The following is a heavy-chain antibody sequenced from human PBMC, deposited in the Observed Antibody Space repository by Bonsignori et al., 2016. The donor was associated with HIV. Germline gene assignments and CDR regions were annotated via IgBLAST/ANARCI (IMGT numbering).Heavy chain of an antibody. CDR3: ARPGHSYCSATTCYVSYYMDV. CDR2: INHSGST. V-gene: IGHV4-34*01. D-gene: IGHD2-2*01. J-gene: IGHJ6*03. Sequence: WIRQPPGKGLEWIGEINHSGSTNYNPSLKSRVTISVDTSKKQFSLNLSSVTAADTAVYYCARPGHSYCSATTCYVSYYMDVWGKGTTVTVSS.